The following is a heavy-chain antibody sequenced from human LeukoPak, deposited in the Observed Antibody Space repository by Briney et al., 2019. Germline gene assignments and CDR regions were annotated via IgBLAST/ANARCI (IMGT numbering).Heavy chain of an antibody. CDR2: IYSGGST. V-gene: IGHV3-66*02. D-gene: IGHD6-6*01. CDR1: GFTVSSNY. Sequence: GGSLRLSCAASGFTVSSNYMSWVRQAPGKGLEWVSVIYSGGSTYYADSVKGRFTISRDNSKNTLYLQMNSLRAEDTAVYYCARDISIAAQRSYYYYYMDVWGKGTTVTVSS. J-gene: IGHJ6*03. CDR3: ARDISIAAQRSYYYYYMDV.